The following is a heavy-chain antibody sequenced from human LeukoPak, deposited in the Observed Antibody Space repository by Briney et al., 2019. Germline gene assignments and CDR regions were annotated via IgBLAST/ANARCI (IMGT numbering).Heavy chain of an antibody. Sequence: GGSLRLSCAASGFTFSTYAMSWVRQAPGKGLEWVSSISNSGGSTYYADSAKGRFTISRDNSKNTLVLQMNSLRAEDTAVYYCAKAPHYDSSGYTYFDYWGQGTLVTVSS. CDR3: AKAPHYDSSGYTYFDY. D-gene: IGHD3-22*01. J-gene: IGHJ4*02. V-gene: IGHV3-23*01. CDR2: ISNSGGST. CDR1: GFTFSTYA.